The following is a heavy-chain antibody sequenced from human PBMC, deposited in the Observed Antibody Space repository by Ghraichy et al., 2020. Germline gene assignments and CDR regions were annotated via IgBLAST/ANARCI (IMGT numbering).Heavy chain of an antibody. CDR2: IYYSGST. D-gene: IGHD2-2*01. J-gene: IGHJ4*02. CDR1: GGSISSSSYY. V-gene: IGHV4-39*01. CDR3: ASSVLDIVVVPAAIQPFDY. Sequence: SETLSLTCTVSGGSISSSSYYWGWIRQPPGKGLEWIGSIYYSGSTYYNPSLKSRVTISVDTSKNQFSLKLSSVTAADTAVYYCASSVLDIVVVPAAIQPFDYWGQGALVTVSS.